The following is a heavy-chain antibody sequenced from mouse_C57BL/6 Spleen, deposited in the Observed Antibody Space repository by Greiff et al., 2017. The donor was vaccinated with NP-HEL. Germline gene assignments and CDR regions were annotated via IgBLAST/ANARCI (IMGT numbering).Heavy chain of an antibody. V-gene: IGHV5-9*01. CDR2: ISGGGGNT. CDR1: GFTFSSYT. D-gene: IGHD2-5*01. J-gene: IGHJ2*01. Sequence: EVKLVESGGGLVKPGGSLKLSCAASGFTFSSYTMSWVRQTPEKRLEWVATISGGGGNTYYPDSVKGRFTISRDNAKNTLYLQMSSLRSEDTALYYCARLPYSNYFDYWGQGTTLTVSS. CDR3: ARLPYSNYFDY.